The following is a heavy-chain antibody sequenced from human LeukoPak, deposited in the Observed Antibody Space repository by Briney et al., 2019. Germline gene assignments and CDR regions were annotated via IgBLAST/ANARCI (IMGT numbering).Heavy chain of an antibody. CDR1: GFTFSSYA. CDR2: ISGSGGST. J-gene: IGHJ4*02. D-gene: IGHD3-22*01. Sequence: GGSLRLSCAASGFTFSSYAMSWVRQAPGKGLEWVSAISGSGGSTYYADSVKGRFTISRDNSKNTLYLQMNSLRAEDTAVYYCAKDLIAVVITNPSYWGQGTLVTVSS. CDR3: AKDLIAVVITNPSY. V-gene: IGHV3-23*01.